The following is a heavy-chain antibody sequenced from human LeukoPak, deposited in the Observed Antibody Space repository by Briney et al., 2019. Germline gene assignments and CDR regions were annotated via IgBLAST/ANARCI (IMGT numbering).Heavy chain of an antibody. Sequence: GGSLRLSCAAYGFTFSSYAMIWVRQAPGKGLEWVSAISGSGSSTYYADSVKGRFTVSRDNSKNTLYLQMNSLRAADTAVYYCQARHGYWGHGTLVTVSS. D-gene: IGHD6-6*01. V-gene: IGHV3-23*01. CDR3: QARHGY. CDR1: GFTFSSYA. J-gene: IGHJ4*01. CDR2: ISGSGSST.